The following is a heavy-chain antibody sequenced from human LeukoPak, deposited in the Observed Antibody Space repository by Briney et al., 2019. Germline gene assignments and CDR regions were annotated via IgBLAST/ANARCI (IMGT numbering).Heavy chain of an antibody. Sequence: PGGSLRLSCGASGFTFSRYSMNWVRQAPGKGLEWVSSISSSGTYIYYADSVKGRFTISRDNAKNSLYLQMNSLRAEDTAVYYCARVGCSGGSCYDHWGQGTLVTVSS. CDR3: ARVGCSGGSCYDH. D-gene: IGHD2-15*01. J-gene: IGHJ5*02. CDR2: ISSSGTYI. V-gene: IGHV3-21*01. CDR1: GFTFSRYS.